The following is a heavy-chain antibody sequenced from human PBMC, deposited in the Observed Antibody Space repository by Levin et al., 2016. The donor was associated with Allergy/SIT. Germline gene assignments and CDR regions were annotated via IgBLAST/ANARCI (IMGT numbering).Heavy chain of an antibody. CDR2: IYSGGST. J-gene: IGHJ4*02. CDR1: GFTVSSNY. D-gene: IGHD6-13*01. Sequence: GGSLRLSCAASGFTVSSNYMSWVRQAPGKGLEWVSVIYSGGSTYYADSVKGRFTISRDNSKNTLYLQMNSLRAEDTAVYYCARAYSSWPYYFDYWGQGTLVTVSS. V-gene: IGHV3-53*01. CDR3: ARAYSSWPYYFDY.